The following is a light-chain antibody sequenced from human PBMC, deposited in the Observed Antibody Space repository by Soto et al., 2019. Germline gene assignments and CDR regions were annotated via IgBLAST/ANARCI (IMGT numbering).Light chain of an antibody. CDR1: QTISKTY. CDR2: GAS. CDR3: QQYSDSPYT. Sequence: EVVLTQSPDILALSPGERATLSCRASQTISKTYVAWYQQKPGQAPKLLISGASGWAIGIPDRFSASGSGTDFTLSISDVEPEDCAVYYCQQYSDSPYTFGPGTRLDIK. V-gene: IGKV3-20*01. J-gene: IGKJ2*01.